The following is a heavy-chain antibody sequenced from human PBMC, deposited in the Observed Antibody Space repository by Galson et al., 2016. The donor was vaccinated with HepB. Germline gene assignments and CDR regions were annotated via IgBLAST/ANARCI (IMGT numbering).Heavy chain of an antibody. CDR2: TYPGNSDI. V-gene: IGHV5-51*01. D-gene: IGHD5-18*01. Sequence: QSGAEVKKPGESLKISCQAYGTIFTTYWIAWVRQMPGKGLEWMAITYPGNSDIRYSPSFKGHVTISADKSISTAYLQWSSLRASDSAMYYCATVDTFYHGMEVWGQGTTVTVSS. CDR1: GTIFTTYW. CDR3: ATVDTFYHGMEV. J-gene: IGHJ6*02.